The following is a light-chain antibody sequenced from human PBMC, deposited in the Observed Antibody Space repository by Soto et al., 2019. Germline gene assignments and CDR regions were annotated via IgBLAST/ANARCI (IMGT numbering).Light chain of an antibody. CDR1: QSITYY. V-gene: IGKV1-39*01. Sequence: DIQMTQSPSSLSASVGDIVTITFRASQSITYYLNWYQQKPGKAPKLLIYGASYLQSGVPSRFSGSLSGTDFTLTIDSLQPEDFATYYCQQSHSTPLTFGGGTKVDIK. CDR3: QQSHSTPLT. J-gene: IGKJ4*01. CDR2: GAS.